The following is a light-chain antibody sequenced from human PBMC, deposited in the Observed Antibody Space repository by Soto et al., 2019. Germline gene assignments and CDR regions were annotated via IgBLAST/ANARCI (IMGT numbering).Light chain of an antibody. CDR1: TSNIGNNP. CDR3: AAWDGSLNALV. J-gene: IGLJ2*01. Sequence: QSVLTQPPSVSGTPEQELTISCSGGTSNIGNNPVNWYQQFPGTAPKLLIFTNDQRPSGVPDRFSGSKSGTSGSLAISGLQSADEADYYCAAWDGSLNALVFGGGTKLTVL. V-gene: IGLV1-44*01. CDR2: TND.